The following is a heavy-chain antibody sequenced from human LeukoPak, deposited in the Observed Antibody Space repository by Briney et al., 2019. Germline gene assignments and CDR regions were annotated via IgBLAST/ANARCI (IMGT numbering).Heavy chain of an antibody. J-gene: IGHJ4*02. CDR1: GFTFSNYG. CDR3: ARDGGPMVRGYLTELFDY. CDR2: IWFDGINR. Sequence: GRSLRLSCAASGFTFSNYGMHWVRQAPGKGLEWVAVIWFDGINRYYADSVKGRFTVSRDNSKNTLYLQMNSLRAEDTAVYYCARDGGPMVRGYLTELFDYWGQGTLVTVSS. D-gene: IGHD3-10*01. V-gene: IGHV3-33*01.